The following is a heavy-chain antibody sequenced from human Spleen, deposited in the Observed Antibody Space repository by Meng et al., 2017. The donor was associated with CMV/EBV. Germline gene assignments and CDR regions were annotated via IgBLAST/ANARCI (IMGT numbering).Heavy chain of an antibody. CDR3: ARDWAYYYDSSGYYRYFDY. J-gene: IGHJ4*02. CDR2: IYYSGST. Sequence: SETLSLTCTVSGSSVKSGSYYWSWIRQSPGKGLEWIGYIYYSGSTNYNPSLKSRVTISVDTSKNQFSLKLSSVTAADTAVYYCARDWAYYYDSSGYYRYFDYWGQGTLVTVSS. D-gene: IGHD3-22*01. CDR1: GSSVKSGSYY. V-gene: IGHV4-61*01.